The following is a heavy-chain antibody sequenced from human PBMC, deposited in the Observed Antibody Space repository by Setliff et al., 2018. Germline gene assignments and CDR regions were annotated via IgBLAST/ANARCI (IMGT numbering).Heavy chain of an antibody. Sequence: GESLTISCAVSGFTFSYAWMHWVRQAPGKGLEWVGRIKSKTDGGSIDYAAPVKDRFTISRDDSKATLYLYMDSLKTEDTAVYYCTTDRAGCYGTTCFNAFEIWGHGTMVTVSS. D-gene: IGHD2-2*01. CDR3: TTDRAGCYGTTCFNAFEI. V-gene: IGHV3-15*07. CDR1: GFTFSYAW. J-gene: IGHJ3*02. CDR2: IKSKTDGGSI.